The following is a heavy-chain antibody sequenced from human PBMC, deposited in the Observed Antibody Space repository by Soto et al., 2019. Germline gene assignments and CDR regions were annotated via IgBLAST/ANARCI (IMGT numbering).Heavy chain of an antibody. J-gene: IGHJ3*02. CDR1: GDSVLSSTGA. D-gene: IGHD2-2*01. CDR2: TFYRSKWYN. V-gene: IGHV6-1*01. CDR3: AREALPYADAPLTAFDR. Sequence: SHTLSLTCAIYGDSVLSSTGAWNWIRQSPSRGLEWLGRTFYRSKWYNDYALFVRSRINISPDTTKNQFSLRLNFVTPEDTAVYFCAREALPYADAPLTAFDRWGLGTMVTVS.